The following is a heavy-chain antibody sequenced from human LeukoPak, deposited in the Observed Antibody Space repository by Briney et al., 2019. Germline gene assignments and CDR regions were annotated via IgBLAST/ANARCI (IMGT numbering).Heavy chain of an antibody. J-gene: IGHJ4*02. CDR1: GFIFSAYE. V-gene: IGHV3-48*03. CDR3: ATRNFDDSGIYALGY. Sequence: PGGSLRLSCAASGFIFSAYEMNWVRQAPGKGLEWVSYISSSGSTIYYADSVKGRFTISRDSSKNTLYLQMNSLRAEDDTAVYYCATRNFDDSGIYALGYWGQGTLVTVSS. CDR2: ISSSGSTI. D-gene: IGHD3-10*01.